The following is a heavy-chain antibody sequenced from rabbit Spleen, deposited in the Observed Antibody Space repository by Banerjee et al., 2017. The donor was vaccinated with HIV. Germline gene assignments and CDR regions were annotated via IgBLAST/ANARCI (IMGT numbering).Heavy chain of an antibody. V-gene: IGHV1S45*01. D-gene: IGHD8-1*01. J-gene: IGHJ6*01. CDR2: INTATGKA. CDR1: RFSFSDRDV. Sequence: LVESGGGLVKPEGSLTLTCKASRFSFSDRDVMCWVRQAPGKGLEWIACINTATGKAVYANWAKGRFTISRTSSTTVTLQMTSLTAADTATYFCARDTGTSFSTYGMDLWGPGTLVTVS. CDR3: ARDTGTSFSTYGMDL.